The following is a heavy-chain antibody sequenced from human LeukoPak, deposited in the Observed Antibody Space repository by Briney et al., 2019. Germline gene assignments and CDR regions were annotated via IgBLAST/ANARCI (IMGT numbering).Heavy chain of an antibody. D-gene: IGHD2-21*02. V-gene: IGHV3-13*01. CDR2: IGAAGDT. J-gene: IGHJ4*02. CDR1: GFTFSSHD. CDR3: ARGAYCGGDCYPPYYFDS. Sequence: PGGSLRLSCAASGFTFSSHDMHWVRQATGKGLEWVSGIGAAGDTYYPGSVKGRFTISRENAKNSLYLQMNSLRAGDTAVYYCARGAYCGGDCYPPYYFDSWGQGTLVTVSS.